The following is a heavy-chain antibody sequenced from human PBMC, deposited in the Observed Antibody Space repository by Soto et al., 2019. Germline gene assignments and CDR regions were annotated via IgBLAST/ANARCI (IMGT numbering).Heavy chain of an antibody. CDR3: ARDLKGLATISRYYYGMDV. CDR2: IIPIFGTA. J-gene: IGHJ6*02. V-gene: IGHV1-69*13. CDR1: GGTFSSYA. D-gene: IGHD5-12*01. Sequence: ASVEVSCRASGGTFSSYAISWVRQAPGQGLEWMGGIIPIFGTANYAQKFQGRVTITADESTSTAYMELSSLRSEDTAVYYCARDLKGLATISRYYYGMDVWGQGTTVTVSS.